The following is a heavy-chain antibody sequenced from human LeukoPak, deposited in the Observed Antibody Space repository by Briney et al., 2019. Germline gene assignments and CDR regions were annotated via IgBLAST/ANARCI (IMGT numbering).Heavy chain of an antibody. CDR2: IWYDGSNK. V-gene: IGHV3-30*19. CDR1: GFTFSSYG. Sequence: GRSLRLSCAASGFTFSSYGMHWVRQAPGKGLEWVAVIWYDGSNKYYADSVKGRFTISRDNSKNTLYLQMNSLRTEDTAVYYCARDPNGVDYWGQGTLVTVSS. D-gene: IGHD3-10*01. J-gene: IGHJ4*02. CDR3: ARDPNGVDY.